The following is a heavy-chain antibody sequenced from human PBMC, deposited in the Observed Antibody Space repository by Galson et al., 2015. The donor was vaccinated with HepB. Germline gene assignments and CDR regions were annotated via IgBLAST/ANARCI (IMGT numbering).Heavy chain of an antibody. V-gene: IGHV3-53*01. CDR1: GFTVSSNY. Sequence: SLRLSCAASGFTVSSNYMSWVRQAPGKGLEWVSVIYSGGSTYYADSVKGRFTISRDNSKNTLYLQMNSLRAEDTAVYYCAGRGYSYGDKIDYWGQGTLVTVSS. CDR2: IYSGGST. D-gene: IGHD5-18*01. J-gene: IGHJ4*02. CDR3: AGRGYSYGDKIDY.